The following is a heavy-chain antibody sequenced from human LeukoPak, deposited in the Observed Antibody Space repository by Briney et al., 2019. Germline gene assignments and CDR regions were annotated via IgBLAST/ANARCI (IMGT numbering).Heavy chain of an antibody. CDR3: ARHFERVRNSWYHDY. D-gene: IGHD6-13*01. CDR2: IYYSGST. CDR1: GGSISSSSYY. Sequence: SETLSLTCTVSGGSISSSSYYWVWIRPPPGKGLEGIGSIYYSGSTYYNPYLKSRVTISVDTSKNQYSLKLNCVTAADTAVYYCARHFERVRNSWYHDYWGQGTLVTVSS. V-gene: IGHV4-39*01. J-gene: IGHJ4*02.